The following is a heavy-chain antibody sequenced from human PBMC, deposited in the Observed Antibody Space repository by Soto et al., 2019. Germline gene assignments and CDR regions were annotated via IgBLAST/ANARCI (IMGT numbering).Heavy chain of an antibody. V-gene: IGHV4-59*08. CDR1: GGSISSYY. CDR3: ARGKLLWFGESTLGAFDI. CDR2: IYYSGST. J-gene: IGHJ3*02. Sequence: SETLSLTCTVSGGSISSYYWSWIRQPPGKGLEWIGYIYYSGSTNYNPSLKSRVTISVDTSKNQFSLKLSSVTAADTAVYYCARGKLLWFGESTLGAFDIWGQGTMVTVSS. D-gene: IGHD3-10*01.